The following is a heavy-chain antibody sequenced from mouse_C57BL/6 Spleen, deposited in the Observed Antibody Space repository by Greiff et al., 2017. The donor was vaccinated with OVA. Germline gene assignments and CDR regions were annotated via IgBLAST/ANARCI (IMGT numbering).Heavy chain of an antibody. V-gene: IGHV3-1*01. CDR2: ISYSGST. CDR1: GYSITSGYD. J-gene: IGHJ4*01. CDR3: ARGGNYAGDAMDY. D-gene: IGHD2-1*01. Sequence: DVMLVESGPGMVKPSQSLSLTCTVTGYSITSGYDWHWIRHFPGNKLEWMGYISYSGSTNYNPSLKSRISITHDTSKNHFFLKLNSVTTEDTATYYCARGGNYAGDAMDYWGQGTSVTVSS.